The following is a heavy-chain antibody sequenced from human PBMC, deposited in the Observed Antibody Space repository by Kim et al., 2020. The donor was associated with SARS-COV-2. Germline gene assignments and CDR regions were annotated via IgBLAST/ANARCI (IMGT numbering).Heavy chain of an antibody. CDR3: AKDIGYYDSSGFDY. Sequence: GGSLRLSCAASGFTFDDYAMHWVRQAPGKGLEWVSGISWNSGSIGYADSVKGRFTISRDNAKNSLYLQMNSLRAEDTALYYCAKDIGYYDSSGFDYWGQGTLVTVSS. J-gene: IGHJ4*02. CDR2: ISWNSGSI. D-gene: IGHD3-22*01. V-gene: IGHV3-9*01. CDR1: GFTFDDYA.